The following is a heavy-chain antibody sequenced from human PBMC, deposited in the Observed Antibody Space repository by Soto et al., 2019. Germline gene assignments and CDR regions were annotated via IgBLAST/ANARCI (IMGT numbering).Heavy chain of an antibody. D-gene: IGHD6-19*01. CDR3: ARHLYSGDSSGSFGY. CDR2: IFYSGNT. CDR1: DDSIGRGNYC. Sequence: SETLCLTWTVSDDSIGRGNYCWGWIRQTPGKGLEWIGNIFYSGNTHYNPSLKSRVTISLDTSNHHFSLRVSSVTAADTAVYYCARHLYSGDSSGSFGYWGPGALVTVSS. V-gene: IGHV4-39*01. J-gene: IGHJ4*02.